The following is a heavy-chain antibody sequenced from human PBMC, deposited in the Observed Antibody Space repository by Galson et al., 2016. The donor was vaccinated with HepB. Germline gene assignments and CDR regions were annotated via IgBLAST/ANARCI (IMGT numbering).Heavy chain of an antibody. CDR2: NSRENNRI. V-gene: IGHV3-48*01. Sequence: SLRLSCAASGFTFSDYAMNWVRQAPGKGLEWISHNSRENNRIDYADSVKGRFTVSRDNGKNSLYLQMNSLRVEDTAGYYCVRDHDWAFDYWGQGTLVTVSS. CDR3: VRDHDWAFDY. CDR1: GFTFSDYA. J-gene: IGHJ4*02. D-gene: IGHD3-9*01.